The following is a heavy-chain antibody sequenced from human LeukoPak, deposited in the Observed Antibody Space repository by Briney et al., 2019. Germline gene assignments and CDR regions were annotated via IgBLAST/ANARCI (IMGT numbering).Heavy chain of an antibody. J-gene: IGHJ3*02. CDR3: ARARFGELLGAFDI. CDR2: IIPFLGIT. D-gene: IGHD3-10*01. V-gene: IGHV1-69*04. CDR1: GDPFRTYV. Sequence: ASVKVSCKASGDPFRTYVISWVRQAPGQGLQWMGRIIPFLGITNYAQRFQDRVTITADKSTSTAYMELSSLRSEDTAVYYCARARFGELLGAFDIWGQGTMVTVSS.